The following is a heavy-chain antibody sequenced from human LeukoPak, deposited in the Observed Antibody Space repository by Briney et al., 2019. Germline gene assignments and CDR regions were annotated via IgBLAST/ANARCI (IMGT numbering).Heavy chain of an antibody. CDR1: GGSISSYY. V-gene: IGHV4-59*01. CDR3: ARGQDVSDS. Sequence: PTETLSLTCTVSGGSISSYYWNWIRQPPGKGLEWIGYIYYSGSTNYNPSLKSRVTISVDTSRNQFSLKLSSVTAADTAVYYCARGQDVSDSWGQGTLVSVSS. J-gene: IGHJ5*01. CDR2: IYYSGST.